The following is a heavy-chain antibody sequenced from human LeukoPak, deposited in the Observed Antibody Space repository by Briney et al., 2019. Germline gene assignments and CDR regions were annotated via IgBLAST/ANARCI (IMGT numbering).Heavy chain of an antibody. D-gene: IGHD6-6*01. Sequence: SETLSLTCAVYGGSFSGYYWSWIRQPPGMGLEWIGEINHSGSTNYNPSLKSRVTISVDTSKNQFSLKLSAVPAADPAVYYCARGAHARPVDYWGQGALVTVSS. J-gene: IGHJ4*02. CDR3: ARGAHARPVDY. CDR1: GGSFSGYY. V-gene: IGHV4-34*01. CDR2: INHSGST.